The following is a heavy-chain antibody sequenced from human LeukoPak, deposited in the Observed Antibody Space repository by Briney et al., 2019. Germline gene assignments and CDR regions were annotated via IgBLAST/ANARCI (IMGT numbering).Heavy chain of an antibody. V-gene: IGHV1-18*01. J-gene: IGHJ4*02. Sequence: GASVKVSCQASGYTFTNYGINWVRQAPGQGLEWRGWISTSNGDTTYTQKFQGRVIMTTDTSTNTAYMEVRSLRSDDTAIYYCAREGLGEITLDYWGQGTLVTVSS. CDR1: GYTFTNYG. CDR2: ISTSNGDT. D-gene: IGHD3-16*01. CDR3: AREGLGEITLDY.